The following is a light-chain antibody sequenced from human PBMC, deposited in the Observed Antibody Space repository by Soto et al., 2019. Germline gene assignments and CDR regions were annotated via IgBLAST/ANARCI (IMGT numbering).Light chain of an antibody. V-gene: IGLV2-14*01. Sequence: QSALTQPASVSGSPGQSIAISCTGTFSDVGGYDYVSWYQQHPDTAPKLMIYEVTNRPSGVSNRFSGSKSGNTASLTISGLQPEDEADYYCNSHTGGSTRVFGSGTKLTVL. CDR2: EVT. CDR3: NSHTGGSTRV. J-gene: IGLJ1*01. CDR1: FSDVGGYDY.